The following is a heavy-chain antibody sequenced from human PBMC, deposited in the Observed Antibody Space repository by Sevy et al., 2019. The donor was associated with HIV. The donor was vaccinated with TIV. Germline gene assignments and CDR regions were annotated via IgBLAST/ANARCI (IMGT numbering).Heavy chain of an antibody. J-gene: IGHJ4*02. V-gene: IGHV3-30-3*01. D-gene: IGHD6-13*01. CDR3: ARGVIDSSCWYEGGQGLDY. CDR1: GFTFSSYA. CDR2: ISYDGSNK. Sequence: GGSLRLSCAASGFTFSSYAMHWVRQAPGKGLEWVAVISYDGSNKYYADSVKGRFTISRDNSKNTLYLQMNSLRAEDTAVYYCARGVIDSSCWYEGGQGLDYWGQGTLVTVSS.